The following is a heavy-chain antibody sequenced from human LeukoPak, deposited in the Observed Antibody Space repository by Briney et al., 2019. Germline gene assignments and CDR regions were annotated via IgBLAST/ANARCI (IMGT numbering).Heavy chain of an antibody. CDR1: GFTLSNDA. J-gene: IGHJ4*02. Sequence: GGSLRLSCAASGFTLSNDAMNWGRPAPGKGLEWVAGISNTDVYIYYADSVKGRFTISSDNSKNALYLQMSRLRDEDTATYYCARNLGTHPGSHWGQGTPVTVSS. CDR2: ISNTDVYI. CDR3: ARNLGTHPGSH. V-gene: IGHV3-23*01. D-gene: IGHD1-1*01.